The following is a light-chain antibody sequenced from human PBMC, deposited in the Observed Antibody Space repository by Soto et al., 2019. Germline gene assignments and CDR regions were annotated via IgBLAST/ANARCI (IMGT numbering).Light chain of an antibody. CDR2: GAS. V-gene: IGKV3-20*01. Sequence: IVLTQSPGTLSLSPWERATLSCRASQSVSSSYLAWYQQKPGQAPRLLIYGASSRATGIPDRFSGSGSGTDFTLTISRLEPEDFAVYYCQQYGSFWTFGQGTKVDIK. CDR3: QQYGSFWT. CDR1: QSVSSSY. J-gene: IGKJ1*01.